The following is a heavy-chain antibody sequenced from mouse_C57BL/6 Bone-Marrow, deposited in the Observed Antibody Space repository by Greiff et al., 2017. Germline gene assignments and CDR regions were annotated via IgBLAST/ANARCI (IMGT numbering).Heavy chain of an antibody. CDR3: ARHYYGSSYYAMDY. V-gene: IGHV5-12-2*01. Sequence: EVQLVESGGGLVQPGGSLKLSCAASGFTFSSYTMSWVRQTPEKRPEWVAYISNGGGSTYYPDTVKGRFTISRDNAKNTLYLQMSSLKSEDTAMYYCARHYYGSSYYAMDYWGQGTSVTVSS. D-gene: IGHD1-1*01. CDR2: ISNGGGST. J-gene: IGHJ4*01. CDR1: GFTFSSYT.